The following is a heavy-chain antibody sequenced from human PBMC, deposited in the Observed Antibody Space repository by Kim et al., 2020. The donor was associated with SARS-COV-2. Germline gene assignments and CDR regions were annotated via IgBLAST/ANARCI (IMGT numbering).Heavy chain of an antibody. CDR1: GFTVSDNY. CDR2: IYTGDTT. V-gene: IGHV3-66*01. CDR3: GNLPGYSSSWSPPYLDY. D-gene: IGHD6-13*01. J-gene: IGHJ4*01. Sequence: GGSLRLSCAASGFTVSDNYMTWVRQAPGKGLEWVSLIYTGDTTSYAAAVGGRFTISSDKSKNTLFLQINNRRAEDTAVDYCGNLPGYSSSWSPPYLDYWG.